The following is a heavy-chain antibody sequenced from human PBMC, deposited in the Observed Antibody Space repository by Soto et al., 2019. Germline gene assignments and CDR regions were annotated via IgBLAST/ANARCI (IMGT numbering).Heavy chain of an antibody. Sequence: SETLSLTCSVSGDSISTYYWSWIRQPPGKGLEWIGSIYYSGSTYYNPSLKSRVTISVDTSKNQFSLKLSSVTAADTAVYYCARQVAHFTMVRGVIIPQHNWFDPWGQGTLVTVS. CDR3: ARQVAHFTMVRGVIIPQHNWFDP. CDR1: GDSISTYY. CDR2: IYYSGST. J-gene: IGHJ5*02. V-gene: IGHV4-39*01. D-gene: IGHD3-10*01.